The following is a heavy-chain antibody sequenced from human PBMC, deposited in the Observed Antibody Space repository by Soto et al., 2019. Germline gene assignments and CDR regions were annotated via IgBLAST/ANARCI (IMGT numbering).Heavy chain of an antibody. Sequence: QLQLQESGPGLVKPSETLSLTCTVSGGSISSRGYYWGWIRQPPGKGLEWIGTIYYSGSTYYNPSLKTRVTISVDTSKNRFSLKLSSVTAADTAVYYCATSNGFDPWGQGTLVTVSS. CDR3: ATSNGFDP. CDR1: GGSISSRGYY. V-gene: IGHV4-39*01. J-gene: IGHJ5*02. CDR2: IYYSGST.